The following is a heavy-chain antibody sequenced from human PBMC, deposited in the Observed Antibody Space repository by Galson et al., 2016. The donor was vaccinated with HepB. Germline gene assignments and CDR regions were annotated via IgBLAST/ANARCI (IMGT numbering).Heavy chain of an antibody. J-gene: IGHJ6*02. CDR1: GFTFSTYT. V-gene: IGHV3-23*01. D-gene: IGHD2-21*02. CDR2: ISGSRGSA. CDR3: AKGCGGNCFPPDV. Sequence: SGAEVKKPGASVRVSCAASGFTFSTYTMSWVRQAPGKGLEWVSFISGSRGSANYADSVKGRFTISRDNSKNTLYLQMNSLRAEDTAVYYCAKGCGGNCFPPDVWGQGTTVTVSS.